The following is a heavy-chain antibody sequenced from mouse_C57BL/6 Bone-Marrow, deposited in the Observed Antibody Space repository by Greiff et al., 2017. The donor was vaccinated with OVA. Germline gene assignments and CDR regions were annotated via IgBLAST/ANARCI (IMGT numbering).Heavy chain of an antibody. D-gene: IGHD1-1*01. CDR2: IYPRSGNT. CDR1: GYTFTSYG. CDR3: ARRDGSSPVDY. Sequence: QVQLQQSGAELARPGASVKLSCKASGYTFTSYGISWVKQRTGQGLEWIGEIYPRSGNTYYNEKFKGKATLTADKSSSPAYMELRSLTSEDSAVYFCARRDGSSPVDYWGQGTTLTVSS. J-gene: IGHJ2*01. V-gene: IGHV1-81*01.